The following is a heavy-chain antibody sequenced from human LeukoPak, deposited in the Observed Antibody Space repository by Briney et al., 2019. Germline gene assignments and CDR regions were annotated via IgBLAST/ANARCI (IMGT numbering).Heavy chain of an antibody. D-gene: IGHD1-1*01. CDR1: GGPISSSSYY. Sequence: SETLSLTCTVSGGPISSSSYYWGWIRQPPGKGLEWIGSIYYSGSTYYNPSLKSRVTISVDTSKNQFSLKLSSVTAADTAVYYCARLAHNQNLAVDYWGQGTLVTVSS. CDR3: ARLAHNQNLAVDY. V-gene: IGHV4-39*01. CDR2: IYYSGST. J-gene: IGHJ4*02.